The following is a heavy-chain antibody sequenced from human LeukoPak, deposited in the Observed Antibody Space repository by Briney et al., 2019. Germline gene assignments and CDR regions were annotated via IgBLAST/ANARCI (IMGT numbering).Heavy chain of an antibody. CDR2: IKTNTGGGTA. J-gene: IGHJ4*02. Sequence: GGSLRLSCAASGFTFSNAWMSWVRQAPGKGLEWVGRIKTNTGGGTADYAAPVKGRFTISRDDSKNTLYLQMNSLKTEDTAVYYCATDPSVGVHCAYWGQGTLFYVSS. CDR1: GFTFSNAW. CDR3: ATDPSVGVHCAY. D-gene: IGHD1-26*01. V-gene: IGHV3-15*01.